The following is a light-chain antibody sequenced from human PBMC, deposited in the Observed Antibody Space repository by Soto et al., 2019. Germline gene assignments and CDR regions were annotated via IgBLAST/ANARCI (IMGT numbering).Light chain of an antibody. CDR3: MQALQTPYT. CDR1: QGLLHSNGYNY. J-gene: IGKJ2*01. CDR2: LGS. V-gene: IGKV2-28*01. Sequence: DIVMTRSPLSLRVTPGEPASISCRSSQGLLHSNGYNYLDWYLQKPGQSPQLLIYLGSFRASGGPDRFSGSGSGTDFTLKISRVEADDVGVYYCMQALQTPYTFGQGTKLEIK.